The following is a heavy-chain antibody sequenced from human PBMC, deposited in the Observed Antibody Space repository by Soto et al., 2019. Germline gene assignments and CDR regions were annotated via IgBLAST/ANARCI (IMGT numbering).Heavy chain of an antibody. J-gene: IGHJ4*02. D-gene: IGHD6-19*01. V-gene: IGHV1-18*04. Sequence: QVQLVQSGAEVKKPGASVKVSCKASGYTLTSYGISWVRQAPGQGLEWMGWIRVYNGYTNYAQKFQGRVTMTTDTSTSTAYMELRSLISDDTAVYYCARASDGYRSGWYVGYFDYWGQGTLVTVSS. CDR2: IRVYNGYT. CDR1: GYTLTSYG. CDR3: ARASDGYRSGWYVGYFDY.